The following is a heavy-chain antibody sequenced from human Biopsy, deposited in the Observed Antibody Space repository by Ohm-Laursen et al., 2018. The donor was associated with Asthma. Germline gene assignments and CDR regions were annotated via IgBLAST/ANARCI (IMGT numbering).Heavy chain of an antibody. CDR1: EFSVSSSY. Sequence: SLRLSCAAPEFSVSSSYMSWVRQAPGKGLEWVSVIYNDGRAYYADSVKGRFTVSRDNSKNTLFLQMNSLRAEDTAVYYRTRTTTVTTTYAMDVWGRGTTVTVSS. CDR2: IYNDGRA. V-gene: IGHV3-53*01. D-gene: IGHD4-17*01. CDR3: TRTTTVTTTYAMDV. J-gene: IGHJ6*02.